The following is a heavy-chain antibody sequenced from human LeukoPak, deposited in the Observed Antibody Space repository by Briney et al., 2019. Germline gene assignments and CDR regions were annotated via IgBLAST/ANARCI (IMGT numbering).Heavy chain of an antibody. CDR1: GYTFTSYG. J-gene: IGHJ4*02. V-gene: IGHV1-18*01. D-gene: IGHD2-21*02. CDR3: ARDLSPAYCGGDCYWYHND. CDR2: ISAYNGNT. Sequence: ASVKVSCKASGYTFTSYGISWVRQAPGQGLEWMGWISAYNGNTNYAQKLQGRVTMTTDTSTSTACMELRSLRSDDTAVYYCARDLSPAYCGGDCYWYHNDWGQGTLVTVSS.